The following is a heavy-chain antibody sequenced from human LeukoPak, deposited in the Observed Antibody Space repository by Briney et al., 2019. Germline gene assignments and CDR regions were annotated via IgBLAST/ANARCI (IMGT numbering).Heavy chain of an antibody. V-gene: IGHV1-69*05. CDR1: GGTFSSYA. D-gene: IGHD6-13*01. Sequence: ASVKVSCKASGGTFSSYAISWVRQAPGQGLEWMGGIIPIFGTANYAQKFQGRVTITTDESTSTAYMELSSLRSEDTAVYYCARGFIAAAGIAPALNCGQGTLVTVSS. CDR2: IIPIFGTA. CDR3: ARGFIAAAGIAPALN. J-gene: IGHJ4*02.